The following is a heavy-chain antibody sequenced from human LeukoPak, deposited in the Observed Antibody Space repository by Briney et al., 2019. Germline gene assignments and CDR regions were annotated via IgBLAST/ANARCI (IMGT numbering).Heavy chain of an antibody. Sequence: GGSLRLSCAASGFTFSSYAMHWVRQAPGKGLEWVAVISYDGSNKYYADSVKGRFTISRDNSKNTLYLQMNSLRAEDTAVYYCARGLYYDRSGQTDYWGQGTLVTVSS. D-gene: IGHD3-22*01. V-gene: IGHV3-30*04. J-gene: IGHJ4*02. CDR3: ARGLYYDRSGQTDY. CDR2: ISYDGSNK. CDR1: GFTFSSYA.